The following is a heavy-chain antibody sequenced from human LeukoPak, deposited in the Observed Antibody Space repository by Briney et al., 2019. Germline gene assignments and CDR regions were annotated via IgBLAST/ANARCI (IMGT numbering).Heavy chain of an antibody. J-gene: IGHJ5*02. CDR1: GYTFTGYY. D-gene: IGHD3-10*01. V-gene: IGHV1-2*02. CDR2: INPNSGGT. Sequence: GASVKVSCKASGYTFTGYYMHWVRQAPGQGLEWMGWINPNSGGTNYAQKFQGRVTMTRDTSISTAYMELSRLRSDDTAVYYCARDVEGFGVRELNPYNWFDPWGQGTLVTVSS. CDR3: ARDVEGFGVRELNPYNWFDP.